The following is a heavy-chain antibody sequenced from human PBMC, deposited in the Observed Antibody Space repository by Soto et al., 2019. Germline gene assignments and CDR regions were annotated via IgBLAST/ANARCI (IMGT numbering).Heavy chain of an antibody. CDR3: ARHSPLYSSSWFNYYGMDV. V-gene: IGHV4-39*01. D-gene: IGHD6-13*01. J-gene: IGHJ6*02. CDR1: GGSISSSSYY. Sequence: SETLSLTCTVSGGSISSSSYYWGWIRQPPGKGLEWIGSIYYSGSTYYNPSLKSRVTISVDTSKNQFSLKLSSVTAADTAVYYCARHSPLYSSSWFNYYGMDVWGQGTTVTVSS. CDR2: IYYSGST.